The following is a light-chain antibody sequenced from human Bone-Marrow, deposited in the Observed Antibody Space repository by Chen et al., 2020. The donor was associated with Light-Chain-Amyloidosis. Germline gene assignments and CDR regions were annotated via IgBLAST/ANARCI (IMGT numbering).Light chain of an antibody. J-gene: IGLJ3*02. CDR3: SSYTSSSTSWV. Sequence: QSALTQPPSASGSPGQSVTISCTATKSDVGRYYYVSWYQQHPGKAPKVLIYEVSTRPSGVSNRFSGSKSGNPASLTISGLQAEDEADYYCSSYTSSSTSWVFGGGTKLTVL. V-gene: IGLV2-14*01. CDR2: EVS. CDR1: KSDVGRYYY.